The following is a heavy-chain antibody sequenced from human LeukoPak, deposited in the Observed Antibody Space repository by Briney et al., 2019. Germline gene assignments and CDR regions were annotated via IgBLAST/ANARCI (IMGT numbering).Heavy chain of an antibody. CDR3: TYMTTVTTEDY. Sequence: PSETLSLTCTVSGGSLSSSSYYWGWIGQPPGKGLEWIGSIYYSGSTYYNPSLKSRVTISVDTSKNQFSLKLSSVTAADTAVYYCTYMTTVTTEDYWGQGTLVTVSS. J-gene: IGHJ4*02. D-gene: IGHD4-17*01. CDR1: GGSLSSSSYY. V-gene: IGHV4-39*01. CDR2: IYYSGST.